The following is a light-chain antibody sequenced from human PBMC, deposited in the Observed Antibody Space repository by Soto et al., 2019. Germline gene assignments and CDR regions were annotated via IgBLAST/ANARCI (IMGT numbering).Light chain of an antibody. CDR3: QHYHSYPYT. V-gene: IGKV1-5*01. CDR1: QSIGGW. CDR2: DAS. J-gene: IGKJ2*01. Sequence: DLPMTQSPSTLSASVGDRVTITCRASQSIGGWLAWYQQRPGKAPRLLIYDASSVESGVPSRFSGSRSGTTFTLAISSLQPEDFATYYCQHYHSYPYTFGQGTKLEIK.